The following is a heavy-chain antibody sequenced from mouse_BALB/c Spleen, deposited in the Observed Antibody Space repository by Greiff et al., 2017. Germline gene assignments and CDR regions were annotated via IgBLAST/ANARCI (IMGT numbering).Heavy chain of an antibody. Sequence: QVQLQQSGAELARPGASVKLSCKASGYTFTSYWMQWVKQRPGQGLEWIGAIYPGDGDTRYTQKFKAKATLTADKSSSTAYMQLSSLASEDSAVYYCARWGFTTVVPYYAMDYWGQGTSVTVSS. D-gene: IGHD1-1*01. V-gene: IGHV1-87*01. J-gene: IGHJ4*01. CDR3: ARWGFTTVVPYYAMDY. CDR2: IYPGDGDT. CDR1: GYTFTSYW.